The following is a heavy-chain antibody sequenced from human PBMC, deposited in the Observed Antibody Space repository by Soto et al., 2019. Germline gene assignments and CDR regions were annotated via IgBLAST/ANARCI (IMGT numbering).Heavy chain of an antibody. Sequence: LSLTCSVSGGSISRNNHYWGWIRQPPGKGLEWIGSIYYSGSTYYNPSLKSRATISVDTSKNQFSLKLSSATAADTAVYYCARQGITMIVVVVTDNWFDPWGQGTLVTVSS. CDR2: IYYSGST. CDR3: ARQGITMIVVVVTDNWFDP. J-gene: IGHJ5*02. CDR1: GGSISRNNHY. V-gene: IGHV4-39*01. D-gene: IGHD3-22*01.